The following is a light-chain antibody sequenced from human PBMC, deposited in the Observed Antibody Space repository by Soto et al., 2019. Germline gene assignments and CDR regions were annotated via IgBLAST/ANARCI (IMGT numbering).Light chain of an antibody. Sequence: DIQMTQSPSSVSASVGDRVTITCRASQDINRWLAWYQQKPGKAPKLLIYAASNLQSGVPSRFSGSGSGTDFTLTISSLQPEDFATYFCQQADSFPRKFDQGTKVEIK. CDR1: QDINRW. CDR2: AAS. CDR3: QQADSFPRK. V-gene: IGKV1-12*01. J-gene: IGKJ1*01.